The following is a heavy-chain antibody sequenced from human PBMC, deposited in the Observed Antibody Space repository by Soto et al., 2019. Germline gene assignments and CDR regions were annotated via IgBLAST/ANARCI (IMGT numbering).Heavy chain of an antibody. CDR1: GDGFSDYS. V-gene: IGHV1-69*13. J-gene: IGHJ5*02. Sequence: GASVKVSWKASGDGFSDYSISWVRQAPGQGLEWMGGIIPIFGTSNYAQKFQGRVTLTADESTNTAYMELSTLRSEDTALYYCATDVIVMVLAATRARGRFDPWGQGTLVTVSS. CDR3: ATDVIVMVLAATRARGRFDP. D-gene: IGHD2-15*01. CDR2: IIPIFGTS.